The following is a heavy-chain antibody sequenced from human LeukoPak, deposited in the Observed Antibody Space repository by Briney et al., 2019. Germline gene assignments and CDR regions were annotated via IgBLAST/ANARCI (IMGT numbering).Heavy chain of an antibody. CDR1: GGSISSSSYF. Sequence: SETLSLTCTVSGGSISSSSYFWGWIRQPPGKGLQWIGSIYYSGSTSYNPSLKSQVTTSVHTSKNQFSLRLSSVTAADTAVFYCARHVVSGSYFDYWGQGSLVTVSS. CDR2: IYYSGST. J-gene: IGHJ4*02. V-gene: IGHV4-39*01. CDR3: ARHVVSGSYFDY. D-gene: IGHD1-26*01.